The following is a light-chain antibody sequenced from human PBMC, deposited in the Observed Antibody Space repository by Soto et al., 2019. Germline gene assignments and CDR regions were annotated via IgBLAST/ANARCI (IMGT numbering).Light chain of an antibody. Sequence: DMQMTQSPSSLSASVGDRVTITCRASQSIGNYFNWYQQKPGKVPKLLIYAASSLQSGVPSRFSGSGSGTDFTLTISTLQPEDFATYYCQQYSNLITFGQGTRLEIK. J-gene: IGKJ5*01. CDR3: QQYSNLIT. V-gene: IGKV1-39*01. CDR1: QSIGNY. CDR2: AAS.